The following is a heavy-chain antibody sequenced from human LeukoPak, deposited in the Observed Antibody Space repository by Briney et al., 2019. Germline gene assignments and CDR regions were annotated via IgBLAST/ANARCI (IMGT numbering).Heavy chain of an antibody. Sequence: PSETLSLTCTVSGGSISSGSYYWSWIRQPAGKGLEWIGRIYTSGSTNYNPSLKSRVTISVDTSKNQFSLKLSSVTAADTAVYYCARELGGATLSFDYWGQGTLVTVSS. CDR1: GGSISSGSYY. V-gene: IGHV4-61*02. D-gene: IGHD1-26*01. J-gene: IGHJ4*02. CDR2: IYTSGST. CDR3: ARELGGATLSFDY.